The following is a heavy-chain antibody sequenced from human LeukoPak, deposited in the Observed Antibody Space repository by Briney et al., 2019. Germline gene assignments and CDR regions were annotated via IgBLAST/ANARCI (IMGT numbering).Heavy chain of an antibody. Sequence: PSETLSLTCAVYGGSFSGYYWSWIRQPPGKGLEWIGEINHSGSTNYNPSLKSRVTISVDTSKNQFSLKLSSVTAADTAVYYCARMPRVLRFLEWLRREAFDIWGQGTMVTVSS. CDR3: ARMPRVLRFLEWLRREAFDI. V-gene: IGHV4-34*01. CDR1: GGSFSGYY. D-gene: IGHD3-3*01. CDR2: INHSGST. J-gene: IGHJ3*02.